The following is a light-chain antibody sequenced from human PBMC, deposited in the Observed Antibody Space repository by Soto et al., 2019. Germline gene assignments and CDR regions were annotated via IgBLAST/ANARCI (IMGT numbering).Light chain of an antibody. V-gene: IGKV3-11*01. CDR2: DAS. CDR1: QTVSGH. Sequence: EIVLTQSPAILSLYPGERVTLSCRASQTVSGHVAWYQQRPGQRPRLLIYDASIRGTGLSARFSGSGSGTDYTLTISRLDPEDFAVYYCQWRSNWPIFGGGTKIEVK. J-gene: IGKJ4*01. CDR3: QWRSNWPI.